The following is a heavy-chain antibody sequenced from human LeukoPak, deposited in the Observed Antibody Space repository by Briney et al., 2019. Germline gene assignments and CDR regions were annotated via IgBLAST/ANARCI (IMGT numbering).Heavy chain of an antibody. J-gene: IGHJ3*02. CDR2: SFYSGSTYSNPST. Sequence: SETLSLTCRVSGGSIRTVDYYWSWIRQHSGKGLQWIGYSFYSGSTYSNPSTYSNPSLESRLSISLATDKNQFSLKLNSVTAADTAVYYCARGFYDNSGSADAFDIWGQGTMVTVSS. CDR1: GGSIRTVDYY. CDR3: ARGFYDNSGSADAFDI. V-gene: IGHV4-31*03. D-gene: IGHD3-22*01.